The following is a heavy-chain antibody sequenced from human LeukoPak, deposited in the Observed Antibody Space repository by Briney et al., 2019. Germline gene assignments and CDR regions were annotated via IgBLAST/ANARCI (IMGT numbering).Heavy chain of an antibody. CDR3: AKDWVRGVTYFDY. J-gene: IGHJ4*02. Sequence: PGGSLRLSCAASGFTFSSYGMHWVRQAPGKGLEWVAFIRYDGSNKYYADSVKGRFTISRDNSKNTLYLQMNSLRAEDTAVYYCAKDWVRGVTYFDYWGQGTLVTVSS. D-gene: IGHD3-10*01. V-gene: IGHV3-30*02. CDR2: IRYDGSNK. CDR1: GFTFSSYG.